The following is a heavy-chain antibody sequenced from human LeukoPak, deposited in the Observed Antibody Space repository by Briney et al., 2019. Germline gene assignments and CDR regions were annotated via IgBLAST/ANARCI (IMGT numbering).Heavy chain of an antibody. V-gene: IGHV4-59*01. Sequence: MTSETLSLTCTVSGGSISTYYWSWIRKPPGKGLEWIGYIYYTGSTNYNPSLKSRVTISVDTSKNQFSLKLSSVTAADTAVYYCARDSPVPAAMGDYYYYYYYMDVWGKGTTVTISS. CDR3: ARDSPVPAAMGDYYYYYYYMDV. J-gene: IGHJ6*03. D-gene: IGHD2-2*01. CDR1: GGSISTYY. CDR2: IYYTGST.